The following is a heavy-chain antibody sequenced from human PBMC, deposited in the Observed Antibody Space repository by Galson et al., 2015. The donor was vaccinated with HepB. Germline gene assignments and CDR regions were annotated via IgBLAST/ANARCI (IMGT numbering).Heavy chain of an antibody. CDR3: ARPIAANDKDAFDI. D-gene: IGHD6-6*01. J-gene: IGHJ3*02. CDR2: IIPILGIA. Sequence: SVKVSCKASGGTFSSYAISWVRQAPGQGLEWMGRIIPILGIANYAQKFQGRVTITADKSTSTAYMELSSLRSEDTAVYYCARPIAANDKDAFDIWGQGTMVTVSS. CDR1: GGTFSSYA. V-gene: IGHV1-69*04.